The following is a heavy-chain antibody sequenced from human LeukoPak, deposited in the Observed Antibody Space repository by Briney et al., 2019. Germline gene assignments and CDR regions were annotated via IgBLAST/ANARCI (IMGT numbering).Heavy chain of an antibody. Sequence: GGSLRLSCAASGFTVSSNYMSWVRQAPGKGLEWVSGISGSGNRTYYADSVKGRFTISRDNSKNTLYLQMNSLRAEDTAVYYCAKLSGSSGGPSNWFDAWGQGTLVTVSS. D-gene: IGHD3-10*01. V-gene: IGHV3-23*01. J-gene: IGHJ5*02. CDR2: ISGSGNRT. CDR3: AKLSGSSGGPSNWFDA. CDR1: GFTVSSNY.